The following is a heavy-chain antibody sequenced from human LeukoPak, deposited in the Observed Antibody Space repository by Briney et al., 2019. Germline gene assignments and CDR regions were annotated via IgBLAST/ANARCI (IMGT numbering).Heavy chain of an antibody. CDR2: ISGSGGST. J-gene: IGHJ4*02. V-gene: IGHV3-23*01. Sequence: GGSLRLSRAASGFTFSSYAMSWVRQAPGKGLEWVSAISGSGGSTYYADSVKGRFTISRDSAKNSLYLQTNSLRAEDTALYYCAKGTRLLWFGELFYWGQGTLVTVSS. CDR1: GFTFSSYA. D-gene: IGHD3-10*01. CDR3: AKGTRLLWFGELFY.